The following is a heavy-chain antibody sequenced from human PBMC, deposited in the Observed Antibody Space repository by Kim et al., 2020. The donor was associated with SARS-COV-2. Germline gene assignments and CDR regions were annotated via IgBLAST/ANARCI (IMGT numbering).Heavy chain of an antibody. J-gene: IGHJ4*02. D-gene: IGHD3-22*01. CDR3: ARDADGSDSYMDFVDY. Sequence: ASVKVSCKASGYTFTKFPLIWVRQAPGQGLEWMGWINTNTGNPTYAQGFAGRFVFSLDTSVSTAFLQISGLEAEDTAIYYCARDADGSDSYMDFVDYWGLGTLVTVSS. CDR1: GYTFTKFP. CDR2: INTNTGNP. V-gene: IGHV7-4-1*02.